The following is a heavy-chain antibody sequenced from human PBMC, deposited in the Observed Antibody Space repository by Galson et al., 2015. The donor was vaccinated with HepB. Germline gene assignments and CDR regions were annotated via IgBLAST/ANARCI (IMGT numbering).Heavy chain of an antibody. CDR2: ISAYNGNT. Sequence: SVKVSCKASGYTFTSYGISWVRQTPGQGLEWMGWISAYNGNTNYAQKLQGRVTMTTDTSTSTAYMELRSLRSDDTAVYYCASGDSSGYYFDAFDIWGQGTMVTVSS. CDR3: ASGDSSGYYFDAFDI. CDR1: GYTFTSYG. J-gene: IGHJ3*02. D-gene: IGHD3-22*01. V-gene: IGHV1-18*04.